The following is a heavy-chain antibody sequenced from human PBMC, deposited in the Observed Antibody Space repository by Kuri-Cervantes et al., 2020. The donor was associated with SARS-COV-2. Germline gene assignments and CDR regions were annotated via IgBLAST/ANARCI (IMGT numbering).Heavy chain of an antibody. CDR3: AHRLYCGSNCFYHSFDV. V-gene: IGHV2-5*02. J-gene: IGHJ3*01. CDR1: GFSLNNARMS. CDR2: IYWDDDK. D-gene: IGHD2-21*01. Sequence: SGPTLVKPTETLTLTCTVSGFSLNNARMSVSWIRQAPGKALEWLGVIYWDDDKRYSPSLRSRLTITKETSKPQVVLTMTNMDPVDTATYYCAHRLYCGSNCFYHSFDVWGQGTMVTVSS.